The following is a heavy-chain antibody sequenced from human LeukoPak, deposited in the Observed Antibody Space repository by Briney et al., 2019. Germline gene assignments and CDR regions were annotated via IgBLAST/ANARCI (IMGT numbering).Heavy chain of an antibody. CDR2: IYSGGST. CDR1: GFTVSSNY. V-gene: IGHV3-53*01. CDR3: ARVVQAGGSGWYL. D-gene: IGHD6-19*01. J-gene: IGHJ4*02. Sequence: GGSLRLSCAASGFTVSSNYMSWVRQAPGKGLEWVSVIYSGGSTYYADSVKGRFTISRDNSKNTLYLQMNSLRAEDTAVYYCARVVQAGGSGWYLWGQGTLVTVSS.